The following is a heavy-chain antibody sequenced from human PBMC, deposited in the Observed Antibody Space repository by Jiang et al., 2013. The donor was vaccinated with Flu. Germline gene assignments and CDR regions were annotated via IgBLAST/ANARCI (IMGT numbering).Heavy chain of an antibody. CDR2: IWYDGSNK. V-gene: IGHV3-33*01. Sequence: GRSLRLSCAASGFTFSSYGMHWVRQAPGKGLEWVAVIWYDGSNKYYADSVKGRFTISRDNSKNTLYLQMNSLRAEDTAVYYCARDGSIFGVVIMNYYGMDVWGQGTTVTVSS. CDR3: ARDGSIFGVVIMNYYGMDV. CDR1: GFTFSSYG. J-gene: IGHJ6*02. D-gene: IGHD3-3*01.